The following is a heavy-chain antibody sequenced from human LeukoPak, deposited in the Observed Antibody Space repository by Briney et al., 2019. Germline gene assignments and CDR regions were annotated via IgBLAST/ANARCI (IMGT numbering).Heavy chain of an antibody. D-gene: IGHD5-12*01. CDR3: ARDRGYSGYDSRFDP. V-gene: IGHV3-48*03. J-gene: IGHJ5*02. CDR1: GFTFSSYE. Sequence: GGSLRLSCAASGFTFSSYEMNWVRQAPGKGLEWVSYISSSGSTIYYADSVKGRFTISRDNAKNSLYLQMNSLRAEDTAVYYCARDRGYSGYDSRFDPWGQGTLVTDSS. CDR2: ISSSGSTI.